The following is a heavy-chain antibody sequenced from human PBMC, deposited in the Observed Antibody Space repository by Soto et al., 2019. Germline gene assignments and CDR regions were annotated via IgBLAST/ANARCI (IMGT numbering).Heavy chain of an antibody. CDR3: ARGMTPPGAPAWYYFDS. J-gene: IGHJ4*02. CDR1: GASITGSFF. D-gene: IGHD2-8*02. Sequence: SETLSLTCTVSGASITGSFFWSWIRQPAGKGLEWIGRFSLSGTTNYNPSLRSRVTMSADVSKNQFSLRLTSVTAADTALYYCARGMTPPGAPAWYYFDSWGQGTLVTGLL. V-gene: IGHV4-4*07. CDR2: FSLSGTT.